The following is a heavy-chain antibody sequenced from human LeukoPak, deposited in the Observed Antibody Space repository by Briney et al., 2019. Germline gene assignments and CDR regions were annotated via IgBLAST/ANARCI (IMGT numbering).Heavy chain of an antibody. Sequence: KPSETLSLTCAVYGGSFSGYYWSWIRQPPGKGLEWIGEINHSGSTNYNPSLKSRVTISVDASKNQFSLKLSSVTAADTAVYYCARGFSYGPVHWGQGTLVTVSS. CDR2: INHSGST. V-gene: IGHV4-34*01. CDR1: GGSFSGYY. D-gene: IGHD5-18*01. CDR3: ARGFSYGPVH. J-gene: IGHJ4*02.